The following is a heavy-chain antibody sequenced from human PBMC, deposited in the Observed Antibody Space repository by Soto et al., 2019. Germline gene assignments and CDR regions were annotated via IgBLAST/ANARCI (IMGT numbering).Heavy chain of an antibody. D-gene: IGHD3-10*01. V-gene: IGHV3-11*01. CDR1: GFTFSDYY. CDR2: ISSSGSTI. Sequence: GGSLRLSCAASGFTFSDYYMSWIRQAPGKGLEWVSYISSSGSTIYYADSVKGRFTISRDNAKNSLYLQMNSLRAEDTAVYYCTTDRPPDYYGSGPFDYWGQGTLVTVSS. CDR3: TTDRPPDYYGSGPFDY. J-gene: IGHJ4*02.